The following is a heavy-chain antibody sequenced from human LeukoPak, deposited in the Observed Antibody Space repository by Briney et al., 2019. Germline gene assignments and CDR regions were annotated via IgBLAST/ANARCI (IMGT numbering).Heavy chain of an antibody. CDR1: GYTFTSYG. Sequence: ASVKVSCKASGYTFTSYGISWVRQAPGQGLEWMGWISAYNGNTNYAQKLQGRVTMTTDTSTSTAYMELSRLRSDDTAVYYCAREDYYDSSGFDPWGQGTLVTVSS. CDR3: AREDYYDSSGFDP. J-gene: IGHJ5*02. D-gene: IGHD3-22*01. CDR2: ISAYNGNT. V-gene: IGHV1-18*01.